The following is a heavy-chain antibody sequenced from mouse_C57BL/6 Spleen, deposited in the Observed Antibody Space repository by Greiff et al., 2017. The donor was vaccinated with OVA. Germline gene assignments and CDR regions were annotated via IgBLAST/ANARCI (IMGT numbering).Heavy chain of an antibody. CDR3: ARIAVRYAMDY. CDR2: ISSGGSYT. CDR1: GFTFSSYG. V-gene: IGHV5-6*01. Sequence: EVKLVESGGDLVKPGGSLKLSCAASGFTFSSYGMSWVRQTPDKRLEWVATISSGGSYTYYPDSVKGRFTISRDNAKNTLYLQMSSLKSEDTAMYYCARIAVRYAMDYWGQGTSVTVSS. J-gene: IGHJ4*01.